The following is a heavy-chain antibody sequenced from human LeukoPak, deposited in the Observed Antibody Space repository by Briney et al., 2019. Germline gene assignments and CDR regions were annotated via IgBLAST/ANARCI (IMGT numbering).Heavy chain of an antibody. CDR2: ISGSGGST. Sequence: GGSLRLSCAASGFTFSSYAMSWVRQAPGKGLEWVSAISGSGGSTYYADSVKGRFTISRDNSKNTLYLQMNSLRAEDTAVYYCANGHALLWFGELPLDYWGQGTLVTVSP. J-gene: IGHJ4*02. D-gene: IGHD3-10*01. CDR3: ANGHALLWFGELPLDY. CDR1: GFTFSSYA. V-gene: IGHV3-23*01.